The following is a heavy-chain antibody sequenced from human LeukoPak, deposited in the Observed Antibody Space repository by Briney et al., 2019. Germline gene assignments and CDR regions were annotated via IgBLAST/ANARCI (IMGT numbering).Heavy chain of an antibody. V-gene: IGHV3-23*01. D-gene: IGHD5-18*01. J-gene: IGHJ3*02. CDR1: GFTFSSYA. CDR2: ISGSGGST. Sequence: PGGSLRLSCAASGFTFSSYAMSWVRQAPGKGLEWVSAISGSGGSTYYADSVKGRFTISRDNAKNSLYLQMNSLRAEDTAVYYCARGEGEYSYGPGGAFDIWGQGTMVTVSS. CDR3: ARGEGEYSYGPGGAFDI.